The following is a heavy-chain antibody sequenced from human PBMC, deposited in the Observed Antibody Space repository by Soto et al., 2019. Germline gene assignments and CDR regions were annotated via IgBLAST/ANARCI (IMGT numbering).Heavy chain of an antibody. D-gene: IGHD1-26*01. CDR1: GYTFTRYG. CDR3: ARWISGTDSEWFDP. V-gene: IGHV1-18*04. J-gene: IGHJ5*02. CDR2: ISADNGKT. Sequence: QVQLVQSGAEVKKPGASVKVSCKTSGYTFTRYGISWVRQAPGQGLEWMGWISADNGKTKYEQKIQGRVTMTTDTSTSTAYMELRSLRSDDTAVYYCARWISGTDSEWFDPWGQGTLVTVSS.